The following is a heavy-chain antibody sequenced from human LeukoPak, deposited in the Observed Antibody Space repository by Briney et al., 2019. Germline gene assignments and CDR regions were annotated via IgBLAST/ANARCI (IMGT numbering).Heavy chain of an antibody. Sequence: SETLPLTCTVSGGSISSHYWSWIRQPPGKGLEWIGYIYNSGSTNYNPSLKSRVTISLDTSKNQFSLHLTSVTAADTAVYFCARDDYGVFDAFDVWGQGTVVTVSS. CDR1: GGSISSHY. J-gene: IGHJ3*01. D-gene: IGHD3-16*01. CDR3: ARDDYGVFDAFDV. V-gene: IGHV4-59*08. CDR2: IYNSGST.